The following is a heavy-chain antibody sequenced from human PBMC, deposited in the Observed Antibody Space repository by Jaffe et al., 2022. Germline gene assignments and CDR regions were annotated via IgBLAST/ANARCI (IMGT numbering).Heavy chain of an antibody. J-gene: IGHJ4*02. CDR3: AKDPYSSGWYVYFDY. CDR2: IRYDGSNK. Sequence: QVQLVESGGGVVQPGGSLRLSCAASGFTFSSYGMHWVRQAPGKGLEWVAFIRYDGSNKYYADSVKGRFTISRDNSKNTLYLQMNSLRAEDTAVYYCAKDPYSSGWYVYFDYWGQGTLVTVSS. D-gene: IGHD6-19*01. V-gene: IGHV3-30*02. CDR1: GFTFSSYG.